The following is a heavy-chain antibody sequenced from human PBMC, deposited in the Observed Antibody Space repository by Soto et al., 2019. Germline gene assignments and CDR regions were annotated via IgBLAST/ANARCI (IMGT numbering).Heavy chain of an antibody. CDR2: IKQDGSEK. J-gene: IGHJ4*02. CDR3: ATRPHKSRSTGYLAVFDF. D-gene: IGHD3-22*01. Sequence: EVQLVESGGGLVQPGGSLRLSCIASGFTFSNYWMSWVRQAPGKGLEWVANIKQDGSEKYHVDSVNGRFTISRDNAKNSLHLQMNSLRAEDTAVYYCATRPHKSRSTGYLAVFDFWGQGTLVTVSS. V-gene: IGHV3-7*01. CDR1: GFTFSNYW.